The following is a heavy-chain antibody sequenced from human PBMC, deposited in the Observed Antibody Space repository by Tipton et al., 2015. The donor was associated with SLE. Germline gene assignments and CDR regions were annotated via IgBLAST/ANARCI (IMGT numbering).Heavy chain of an antibody. CDR1: GGSISSYY. J-gene: IGHJ6*02. V-gene: IGHV4-59*01. CDR2: IYYSGST. CDR3: ARAVGARGYYGLDV. Sequence: TLSLTCTVSGGSISSYYWSWIRQPPGKGLEWIGYIYYSGSTNYNPSLKSRVTISVDTSKNQFSLKLSSVTAPDTAVYSCARAVGARGYYGLDVWGQGTTVTVSS. D-gene: IGHD1-26*01.